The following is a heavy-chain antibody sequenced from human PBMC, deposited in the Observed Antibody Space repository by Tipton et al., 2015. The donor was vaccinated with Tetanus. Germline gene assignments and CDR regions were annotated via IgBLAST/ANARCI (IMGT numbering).Heavy chain of an antibody. D-gene: IGHD2-8*02. J-gene: IGHJ1*01. Sequence: SLRLSCAASGFTFRSYGMHWVRQAPGKGLEWVAVLWFDGGDEYYADSVKGRFTISRDNSKNTVYLQMNSLRAEDTAVYYCAGVTAQRTELYFEHWGQGTQVTVSS. CDR2: LWFDGGDE. CDR1: GFTFRSYG. CDR3: AGVTAQRTELYFEH. V-gene: IGHV3-33*01.